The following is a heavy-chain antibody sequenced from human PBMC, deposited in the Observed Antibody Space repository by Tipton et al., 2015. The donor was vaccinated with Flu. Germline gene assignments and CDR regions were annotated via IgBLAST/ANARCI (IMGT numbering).Heavy chain of an antibody. V-gene: IGHV3-9*01. CDR1: GFTFDDFA. J-gene: IGHJ5*02. D-gene: IGHD2/OR15-2a*01. Sequence: RSLRLSCAVSGFTFDDFAMHWVRHTPGKGLEWVSGISWNSDRTLYSDSVKGRFTISRDNAKNSLYLQMDRLRAGDTALYYCAKDRGLAAGVYDAWGQGTLVTVSS. CDR3: AKDRGLAAGVYDA. CDR2: ISWNSDRT.